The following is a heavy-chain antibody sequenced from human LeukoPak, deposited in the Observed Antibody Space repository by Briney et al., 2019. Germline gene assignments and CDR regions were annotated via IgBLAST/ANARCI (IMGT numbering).Heavy chain of an antibody. Sequence: GGSLRLSCAASGFTFSSYGLHWVRQAPGKGLEWVAVISYDGSNEFYADSVKGRFTISRDNSKNTLYLQMNSLRAEDTAVYYCARTSSSPNLGMDVWGQGTTVTVSS. CDR3: ARTSSSPNLGMDV. CDR1: GFTFSSYG. D-gene: IGHD6-13*01. CDR2: ISYDGSNE. J-gene: IGHJ6*02. V-gene: IGHV3-30*03.